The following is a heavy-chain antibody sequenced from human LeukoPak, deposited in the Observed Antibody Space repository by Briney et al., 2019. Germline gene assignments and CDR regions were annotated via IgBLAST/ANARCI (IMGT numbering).Heavy chain of an antibody. CDR2: IYQDGREK. V-gene: IGHV3-7*01. CDR1: GFTFSSHL. CDR3: AGERPSSSWYDY. Sequence: PGGSLRLSCAASGFTFSSHLMTWVRQAPGKGLEWVANIYQDGREKYYVDSVKGRFTISRDNAKNPLFLQMNSLRAEDTAVYYCAGERPSSSWYDYWGQGTLVTVSS. D-gene: IGHD6-13*01. J-gene: IGHJ4*02.